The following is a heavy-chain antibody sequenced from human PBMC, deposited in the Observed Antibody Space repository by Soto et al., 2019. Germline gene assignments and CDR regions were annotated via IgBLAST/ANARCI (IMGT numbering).Heavy chain of an antibody. D-gene: IGHD2-15*01. V-gene: IGHV3-23*01. J-gene: IGHJ4*02. CDR1: GFTFSTDA. CDR2: ISGSGSST. CDR3: TKGGGSCCFDC. Sequence: EVQLLESGGGLVQPGGSLILSCAASGFTFSTDAMSWVRQAPGKGLEWVSAISGSGSSTYYADSVKGRFTISRDNSKNTLYLQMNSLRAEDTAVYYCTKGGGSCCFDCWGQGTLITVSS.